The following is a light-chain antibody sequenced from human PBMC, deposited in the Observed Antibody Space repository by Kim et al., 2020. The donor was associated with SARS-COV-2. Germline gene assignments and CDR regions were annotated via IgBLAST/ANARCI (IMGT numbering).Light chain of an antibody. J-gene: IGLJ2*01. Sequence: GERVPNSCARSRGSIDDNYVQWYKRRPGGVPTTVIYEDDQRPSGVSDRFSGSIDNSSNTASLTSSGLRTEDEAGYYCQSYNRDNVIFGGGTQLTVL. V-gene: IGLV6-57*03. CDR3: QSYNRDNVI. CDR1: RGSIDDNY. CDR2: EDD.